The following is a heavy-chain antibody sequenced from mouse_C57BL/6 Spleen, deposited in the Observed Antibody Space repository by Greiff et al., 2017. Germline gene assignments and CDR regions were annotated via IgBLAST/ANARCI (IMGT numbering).Heavy chain of an antibody. CDR2: IYTRSGTT. J-gene: IGHJ2*01. CDR3: EREDSTY. Sequence: VQLQQSGAELARPGASVKLSCKASGYTFTSYGISWVQQRTGQGLEWIGEIYTRSGTTYYNEKFKGKTALTANKSYSTAYMELRSLTSKDSAVYFCEREDSTYWGQGTTLTVSS. D-gene: IGHD2-5*01. CDR1: GYTFTSYG. V-gene: IGHV1-81*01.